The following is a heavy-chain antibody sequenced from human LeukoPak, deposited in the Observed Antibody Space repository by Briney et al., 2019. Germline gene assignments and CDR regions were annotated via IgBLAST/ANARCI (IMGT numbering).Heavy chain of an antibody. Sequence: ASVKVSCKASGFTFTSSAVQWVRQARGQRLEWIGWIVVGSGNTNYAQKFQERVTITRDMSTSTAYMELSSLGSEDTAVYYCAALPIFGVVIMPAWYWGQGTLVTVSS. CDR1: GFTFTSSA. CDR2: IVVGSGNT. D-gene: IGHD3-3*01. CDR3: AALPIFGVVIMPAWY. V-gene: IGHV1-58*01. J-gene: IGHJ4*02.